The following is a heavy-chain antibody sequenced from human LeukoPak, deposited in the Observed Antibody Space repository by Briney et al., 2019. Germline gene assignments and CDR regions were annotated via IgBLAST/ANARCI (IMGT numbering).Heavy chain of an antibody. CDR2: IWYDGSNK. V-gene: IGHV3-33*01. Sequence: GGSLRLSCAASGFTFRSHGMHWVRQAPGKGLEWVAVIWYDGSNKYYADSVKGRFTISRDNSKNTLYLQMNSLRAEDTAVYYCAREKAYYFDYWGQGTLVTVSS. J-gene: IGHJ4*02. D-gene: IGHD3-16*01. CDR3: AREKAYYFDY. CDR1: GFTFRSHG.